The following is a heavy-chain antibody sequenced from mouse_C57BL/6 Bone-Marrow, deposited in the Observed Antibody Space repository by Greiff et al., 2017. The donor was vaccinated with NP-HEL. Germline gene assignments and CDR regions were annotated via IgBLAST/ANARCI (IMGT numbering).Heavy chain of an antibody. CDR1: GYTFTSYW. D-gene: IGHD2-4*01. CDR3: ARGDYDGAWFAY. Sequence: QVQLQQPGAELVKPGASVKLSCKASGYTFTSYWMHWVKQRPGQGLEWIGMIHPNSGSTNYNEKFKSKATLTVDKSSSTAYMQLSSLTSEESAVYYCARGDYDGAWFAYWGQGTLVTVSA. J-gene: IGHJ3*01. V-gene: IGHV1-64*01. CDR2: IHPNSGST.